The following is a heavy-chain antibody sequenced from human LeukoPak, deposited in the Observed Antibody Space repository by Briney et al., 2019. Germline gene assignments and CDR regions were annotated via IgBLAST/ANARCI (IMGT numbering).Heavy chain of an antibody. Sequence: GGSLRLSCAASGFTFSSYWMSWVRQAPGKGLEWVSVMYSGGETYYSDSVTGGFTISRDNSKNMLYLQMNSLRAEDTALYYCAKDADISVELVVITSFDSWGQGTLVTVSS. J-gene: IGHJ4*02. CDR2: MYSGGET. D-gene: IGHD3-22*01. CDR1: GFTFSSYW. CDR3: AKDADISVELVVITSFDS. V-gene: IGHV3-23*03.